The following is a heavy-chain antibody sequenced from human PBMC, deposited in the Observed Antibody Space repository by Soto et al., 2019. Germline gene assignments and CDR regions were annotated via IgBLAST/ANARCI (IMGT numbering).Heavy chain of an antibody. V-gene: IGHV1-3*01. CDR1: GYTFTSYA. D-gene: IGHD1-1*01. CDR3: CAAGANWPFDY. Sequence: QVQLVQSGAEVKKPGASVKVSCKASGYTFTSYAMHWVRQAPGQRLEWMGWINAGNGNTKYSQKFQGRVTTTRDTSASTAYMELSSLRSEDTAVYYGCAAGANWPFDYWGQGTLVTVSS. CDR2: INAGNGNT. J-gene: IGHJ4*02.